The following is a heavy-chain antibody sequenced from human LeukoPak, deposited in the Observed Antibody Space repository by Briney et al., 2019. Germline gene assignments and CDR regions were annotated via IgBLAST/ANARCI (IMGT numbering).Heavy chain of an antibody. Sequence: GGTLRLSCAASGFTFSSYGMSWVRQAPGKGLEWVSAISGSGGSTYYADSVKGRFTISRDNSKNTLYLQMNSLRAEDTAVYYCAKEGVLRYFDWLLYSWYFDLWGRGTLVTVSS. V-gene: IGHV3-23*01. CDR2: ISGSGGST. CDR3: AKEGVLRYFDWLLYSWYFDL. J-gene: IGHJ2*01. CDR1: GFTFSSYG. D-gene: IGHD3-9*01.